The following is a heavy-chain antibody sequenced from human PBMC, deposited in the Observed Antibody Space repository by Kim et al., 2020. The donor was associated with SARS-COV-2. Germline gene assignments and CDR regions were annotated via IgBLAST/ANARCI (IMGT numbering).Heavy chain of an antibody. J-gene: IGHJ4*02. Sequence: GGSLRLSCVASGFTVSSNYMNWVRQAPGKGLEWVSIIYSGGSTYYADSVKGRFTISRDNSKNTLYLQMNSLRAEDTAVYYCARAPKWGSVDYWGQGTLVTVSS. CDR3: ARAPKWGSVDY. CDR2: IYSGGST. V-gene: IGHV3-53*01. D-gene: IGHD7-27*01. CDR1: GFTVSSNY.